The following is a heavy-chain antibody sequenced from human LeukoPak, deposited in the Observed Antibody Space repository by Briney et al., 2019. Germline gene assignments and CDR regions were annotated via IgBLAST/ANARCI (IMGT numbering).Heavy chain of an antibody. Sequence: GGSLRLSCAASGFTFSNYDMHWVRQAPGKGLEWVAFISSDGSNEYYGDSVKGRFTIYRDNLILYLQMNRLRTEDTAVYYCARMNYVSTGWGAPFDNWGQGTLVTVSS. V-gene: IGHV3-30-3*01. CDR1: GFTFSNYD. CDR2: ISSDGSNE. CDR3: ARMNYVSTGWGAPFDN. D-gene: IGHD1-7*01. J-gene: IGHJ4*02.